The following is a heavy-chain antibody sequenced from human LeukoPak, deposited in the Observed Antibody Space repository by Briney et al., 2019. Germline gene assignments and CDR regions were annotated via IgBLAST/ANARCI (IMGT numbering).Heavy chain of an antibody. J-gene: IGHJ4*02. Sequence: GGSLRLSCAASGFTFSSYWMHWVRQAPGKGLVWVSRINSDGSSTSYADSVKGRFTISRDNAKNTLYLQMNSLRAEDTAVYYCARFNLAGSSGIDYWGQGTLVTVST. D-gene: IGHD3-22*01. CDR3: ARFNLAGSSGIDY. V-gene: IGHV3-74*01. CDR1: GFTFSSYW. CDR2: INSDGSST.